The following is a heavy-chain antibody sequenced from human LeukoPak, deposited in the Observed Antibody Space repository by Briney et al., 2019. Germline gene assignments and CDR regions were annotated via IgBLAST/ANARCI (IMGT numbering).Heavy chain of an antibody. J-gene: IGHJ1*01. CDR2: IYHSGAT. Sequence: SETLSLTYTVSGHSIINSYYWGWIRQSPGKGLEWIGSIYHSGATYYNPSLKSRVTISLDTSRNQFSLKLNSVTAADTAVYYCARTVDSSGFSSFQHWGQGTLVTVSS. CDR1: GHSIINSYY. D-gene: IGHD3-22*01. V-gene: IGHV4-38-2*02. CDR3: ARTVDSSGFSSFQH.